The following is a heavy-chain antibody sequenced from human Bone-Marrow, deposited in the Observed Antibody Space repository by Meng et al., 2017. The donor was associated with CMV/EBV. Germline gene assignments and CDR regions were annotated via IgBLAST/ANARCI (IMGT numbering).Heavy chain of an antibody. D-gene: IGHD2-2*01. J-gene: IGHJ6*02. CDR3: ARDQKGCSSTSCANNYYYYGMDV. Sequence: GGSLRLSCAASGFTFSSYEMNWVRQAPGMGLEWVSYISSSGNTIYYADSVKGRFTISRDNAKNSLYLQMNSLRAEDTAVYYCARDQKGCSSTSCANNYYYYGMDVWGQGPTVTVSS. CDR1: GFTFSSYE. V-gene: IGHV3-48*03. CDR2: ISSSGNTI.